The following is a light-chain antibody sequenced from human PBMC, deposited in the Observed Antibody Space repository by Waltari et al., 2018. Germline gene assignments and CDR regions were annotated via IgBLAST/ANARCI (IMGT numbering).Light chain of an antibody. Sequence: QSALTQPPSASGSPGQSVTISCTGTSSDVGGYNYVSWYQQHPGKAPKLMFYEVSKRPSGVPDLFSGSKSGNTASLTVSGLQAEDEADYYCSSYAGSNNFGVFGTGTKVTVL. CDR1: SSDVGGYNY. V-gene: IGLV2-8*01. CDR3: SSYAGSNNFGV. J-gene: IGLJ1*01. CDR2: EVS.